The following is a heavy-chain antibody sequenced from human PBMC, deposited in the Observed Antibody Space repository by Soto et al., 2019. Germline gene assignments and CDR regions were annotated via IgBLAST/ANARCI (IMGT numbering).Heavy chain of an antibody. CDR1: GGSISSGDYY. Sequence: PSETLSLTCTVSGGSISSGDYYWSWIRQPPGKGLEWIGYIYYGGSTYYNPSLKSRVTISVDTSKNQFSLKLSSVTAADTAVYYCARVVITFGGAIAPDGYYGMDVWGQGTTVTVSS. D-gene: IGHD3-16*02. CDR3: ARVVITFGGAIAPDGYYGMDV. CDR2: IYYGGST. J-gene: IGHJ6*02. V-gene: IGHV4-30-4*01.